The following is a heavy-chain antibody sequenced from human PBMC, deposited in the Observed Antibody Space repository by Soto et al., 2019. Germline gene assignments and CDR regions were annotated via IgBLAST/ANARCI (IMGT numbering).Heavy chain of an antibody. Sequence: PGGSLRLSCAASGFTFSSYGMHWVRQAPGKGLEWVAVISYDGSNKYYADTVKGRFTISRDNSKNTLYLQMNSLRAEDTAVYDCAKSPDMRVVAYYFDYWGQGT. D-gene: IGHD3-22*01. CDR3: AKSPDMRVVAYYFDY. CDR1: GFTFSSYG. V-gene: IGHV3-30*18. CDR2: ISYDGSNK. J-gene: IGHJ4*02.